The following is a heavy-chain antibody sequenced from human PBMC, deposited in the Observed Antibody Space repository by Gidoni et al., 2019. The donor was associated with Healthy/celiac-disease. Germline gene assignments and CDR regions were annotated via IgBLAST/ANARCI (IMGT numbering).Heavy chain of an antibody. Sequence: EVQLLESGGGLVQPGGSLRLSCAASGFTFSSYAMGWVRQAPGKGLEWVSAISGSGGSTYYADSVKGRFTISRDNSKNTLYLQMNSLRAEDTAVYYCAKGTRQDGYNWCPFDYWGQGTLVTVSS. CDR1: GFTFSSYA. CDR2: ISGSGGST. V-gene: IGHV3-23*01. J-gene: IGHJ4*02. CDR3: AKGTRQDGYNWCPFDY. D-gene: IGHD5-12*01.